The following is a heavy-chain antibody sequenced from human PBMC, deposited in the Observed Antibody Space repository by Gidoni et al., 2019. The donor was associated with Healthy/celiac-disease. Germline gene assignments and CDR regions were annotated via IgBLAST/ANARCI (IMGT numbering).Heavy chain of an antibody. J-gene: IGHJ6*02. CDR2: IWYDGSNK. D-gene: IGHD3-22*01. V-gene: IGHV3-33*01. Sequence: QVQLVESGGGVVQPGRSLRLSCAASGFTFSSYGLPWVRQAPGKGLEWVAVIWYDGSNKYYADSVKGRFTISRDNSKNTLYLQMNSLRAEDTAVYYCARDLRNLYYYDSSGLYYGMDVWGQGTTVTVSS. CDR3: ARDLRNLYYYDSSGLYYGMDV. CDR1: GFTFSSYG.